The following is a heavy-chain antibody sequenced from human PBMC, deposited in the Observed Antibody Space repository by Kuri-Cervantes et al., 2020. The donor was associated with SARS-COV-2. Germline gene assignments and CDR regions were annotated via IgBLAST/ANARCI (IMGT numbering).Heavy chain of an antibody. J-gene: IGHJ3*02. V-gene: IGHV3-23*01. CDR1: GFTFSRYA. CDR3: AKTEQMGGAFDI. D-gene: IGHD6-13*01. CDR2: ISGSGGST. Sequence: LSLTCAASGFTFSRYAMSWVRQAPGKGLEWVSAISGSGGSTYYADSVKGRFTISRDNSKNTLYLQMNSLRAEDTAVYYCAKTEQMGGAFDIWGQGTMVTVSS.